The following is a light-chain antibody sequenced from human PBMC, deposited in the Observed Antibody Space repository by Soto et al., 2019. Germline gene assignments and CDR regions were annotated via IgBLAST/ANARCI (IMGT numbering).Light chain of an antibody. J-gene: IGKJ1*01. Sequence: EIVMTQSPATLSVSPGERATLSCRASQNISSNLAWYQQKPGQAPRGLIDGASTRATGIPARFSGSGSGTEFNLTISSLQSEDFAVYYCQQYNNWLWTFGQGTKVEIK. CDR2: GAS. CDR3: QQYNNWLWT. V-gene: IGKV3-15*01. CDR1: QNISSN.